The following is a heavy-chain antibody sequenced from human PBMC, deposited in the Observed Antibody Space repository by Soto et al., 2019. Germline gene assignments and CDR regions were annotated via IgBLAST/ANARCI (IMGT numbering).Heavy chain of an antibody. CDR1: GFTFSNAW. Sequence: GGSLRLSCAASGFTFSNAWMSWVRQAPGKGLEWVGRIKSKTDGGTTDYAAPVKGRFTISRDDSKNTLYLQMNSLKTEDTAVYYCTTDPQYCSGGSCQDDFDYWGQGTLVTVSS. D-gene: IGHD2-15*01. CDR3: TTDPQYCSGGSCQDDFDY. J-gene: IGHJ4*02. V-gene: IGHV3-15*01. CDR2: IKSKTDGGTT.